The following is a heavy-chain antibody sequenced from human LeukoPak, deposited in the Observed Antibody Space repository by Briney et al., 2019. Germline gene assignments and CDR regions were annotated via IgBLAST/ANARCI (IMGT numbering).Heavy chain of an antibody. D-gene: IGHD3-22*01. CDR2: ISWDGGST. V-gene: IGHV3-43*01. CDR1: GFTFDDYT. J-gene: IGHJ4*02. CDR3: SKENSIRRYYYDSSGYLDY. Sequence: GGSLRLSCAASGFTFDDYTMDWVRQAQGKGMEWVSLISWDGGSTYYADSVKGRFTISRDNSKTSLYLQMNSLRTEYTALYYCSKENSIRRYYYDSSGYLDYWGQGTLVTVSS.